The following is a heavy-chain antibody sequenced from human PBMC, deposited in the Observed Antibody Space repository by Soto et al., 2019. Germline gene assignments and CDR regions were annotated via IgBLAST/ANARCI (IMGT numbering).Heavy chain of an antibody. D-gene: IGHD3-10*01. CDR2: IYPGDSDA. V-gene: IGHV5-51*01. CDR1: GYRFTSYW. Sequence: PXDSLKVSWKCSGYRFTSYWIALVLQMPGKGLEWMGIIYPGDSDARYSPSFQGQVTMAADKSVSTAYLQWSSLKASDTAMYYCARPRSGGSRLEYYGMDVWGQRTTVTVSS. CDR3: ARPRSGGSRLEYYGMDV. J-gene: IGHJ6*02.